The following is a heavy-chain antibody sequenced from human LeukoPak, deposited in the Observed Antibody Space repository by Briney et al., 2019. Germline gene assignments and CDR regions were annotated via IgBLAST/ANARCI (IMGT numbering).Heavy chain of an antibody. D-gene: IGHD1-26*01. CDR2: ISYDGSNK. V-gene: IGHV3-30*18. CDR1: GFTFSSYG. J-gene: IGHJ4*02. CDR3: AKGKWELLWNFDX. Sequence: GRSLRLSCAASGFTFSSYGMHWVRQAPGKGLEWVAVISYDGSNKYYADSVKGRFTISRDNSKNTLYLQMNSLRAEDTAVYYCAKGKWELLWNFDXWXQGTLVTVSS.